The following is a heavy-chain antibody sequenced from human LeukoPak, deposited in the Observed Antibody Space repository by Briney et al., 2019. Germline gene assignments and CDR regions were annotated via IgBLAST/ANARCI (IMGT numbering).Heavy chain of an antibody. CDR1: GFTFSSYS. CDR3: ARHNGRYTVTFAY. D-gene: IGHD4-17*01. J-gene: IGHJ4*02. V-gene: IGHV3-21*01. CDR2: ISSSSSYI. Sequence: GGSLRLSCAASGFTFSSYSMNWVRQAPGKGLEWVSSISSSSSYIYYADSVKGRFTISRDNAKNSLYLQMNSLRAEDTAVYYCARHNGRYTVTFAYWGQQTLLTVSS.